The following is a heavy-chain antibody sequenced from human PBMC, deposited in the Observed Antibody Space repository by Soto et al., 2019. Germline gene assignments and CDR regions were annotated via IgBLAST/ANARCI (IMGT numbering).Heavy chain of an antibody. CDR2: ISGSGGST. CDR3: AKASGYCSGGSCYVPHYYYRMDV. J-gene: IGHJ6*02. V-gene: IGHV3-23*01. CDR1: GFTFSSYA. Sequence: GGSLRLSCAASGFTFSSYAMSWVRQAPGKGLEWVSAISGSGGSTYYADSVKGRFTISRDNSKNTLYLQMNSLRAEDTAVYYCAKASGYCSGGSCYVPHYYYRMDVWGQGTTVTVSS. D-gene: IGHD2-15*01.